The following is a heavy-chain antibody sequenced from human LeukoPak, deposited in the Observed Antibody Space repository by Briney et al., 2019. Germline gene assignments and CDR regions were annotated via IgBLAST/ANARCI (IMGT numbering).Heavy chain of an antibody. V-gene: IGHV3-66*01. Sequence: GGSLRLSCAASGFTVSSNYMSWVRQAPGKGLEWVSVVYSGGSTFYADSVKGRFTISRDNSKNTLYLQVNSLRVEDTAVFYCAREGRGSYYFDYWGQETLVTVSS. D-gene: IGHD1-26*01. CDR1: GFTVSSNY. CDR3: AREGRGSYYFDY. CDR2: VYSGGST. J-gene: IGHJ4*02.